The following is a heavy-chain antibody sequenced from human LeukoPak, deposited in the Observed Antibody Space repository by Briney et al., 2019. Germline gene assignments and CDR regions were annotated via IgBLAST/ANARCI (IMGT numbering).Heavy chain of an antibody. CDR3: ANTVLRYFDWLENWFDP. CDR2: ISAYNGNT. V-gene: IGHV1-18*04. J-gene: IGHJ5*02. CDR1: GYTFTGYY. D-gene: IGHD3-9*01. Sequence: GASVKVSCKASGYTFTGYYMHWVRQAPGQGLEWMGWISAYNGNTNYAQKLQGRVTMTTDTSTSTAYMELRSLRSDDTAVYYCANTVLRYFDWLENWFDPWGQGTLVTVSS.